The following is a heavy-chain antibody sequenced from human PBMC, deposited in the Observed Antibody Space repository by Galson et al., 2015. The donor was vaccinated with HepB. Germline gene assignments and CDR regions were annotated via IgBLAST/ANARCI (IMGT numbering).Heavy chain of an antibody. V-gene: IGHV4-59*01. Sequence: QVQLQESGPGLVKPSETLSLTCTVSGGSISSYYWSWIRQPPGKGLEWIGYIYYSGSTNYNPSLKSRVTISVDTSKNQFSLKRSSVTAADTAVYYCARLKHWYFDLWGRGTLVTVSS. CDR1: GGSISSYY. CDR3: ARLKHWYFDL. CDR2: IYYSGST. J-gene: IGHJ2*01.